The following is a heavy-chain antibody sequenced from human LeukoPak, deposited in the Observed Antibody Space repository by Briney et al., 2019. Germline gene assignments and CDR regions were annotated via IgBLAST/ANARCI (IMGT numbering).Heavy chain of an antibody. CDR2: ISSSSSYI. D-gene: IGHD2-2*01. Sequence: GGSLGLSCAASGFTFSSYSMNWVRQAPGKGLEWVSSISSSSSYIYYADSVKGRFTISRDNAKNSLYLQMNSLRAEDTAVYYCARGDHCSSTSCYARFGYWGQGTLVTVSS. CDR3: ARGDHCSSTSCYARFGY. CDR1: GFTFSSYS. J-gene: IGHJ4*02. V-gene: IGHV3-21*01.